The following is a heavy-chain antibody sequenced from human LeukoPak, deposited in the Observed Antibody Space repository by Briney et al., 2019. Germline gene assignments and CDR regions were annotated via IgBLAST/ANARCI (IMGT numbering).Heavy chain of an antibody. CDR1: GFTFTNAW. CDR2: ISGSAGST. J-gene: IGHJ6*02. CDR3: AKAGSAWEDMDV. D-gene: IGHD3-10*01. Sequence: GGSLRLSCAASGFTFTNAWMSWVRQAPGKGLEWVSGISGSAGSTYYADSVKGRFIISRDNSKNTLYLQMNSLRAEDTAVYYCAKAGSAWEDMDVWGQGTTVTVSS. V-gene: IGHV3-23*01.